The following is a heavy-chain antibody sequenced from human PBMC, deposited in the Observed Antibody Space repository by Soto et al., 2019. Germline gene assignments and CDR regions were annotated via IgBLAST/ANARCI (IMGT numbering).Heavy chain of an antibody. V-gene: IGHV3-74*01. CDR2: IYNDGTYA. CDR1: GFKFNMYW. Sequence: GGSLRLSCAGSGFKFNMYWMHWVRQVQGKGPVWVARIYNDGTYADYADSVKGRFTISRDNAKDTLYLQMNDLRAEDSALYHCTRGPRATSAGTSAHWGQGTLVTVSS. J-gene: IGHJ4*02. D-gene: IGHD6-13*01. CDR3: TRGPRATSAGTSAH.